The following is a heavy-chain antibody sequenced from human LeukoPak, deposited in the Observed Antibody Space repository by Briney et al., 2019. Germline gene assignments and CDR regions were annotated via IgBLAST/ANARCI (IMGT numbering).Heavy chain of an antibody. D-gene: IGHD6-19*01. CDR2: INPNSGGT. CDR1: GYTFTGYY. J-gene: IGHJ4*02. CDR3: AREDSSGWSNFDY. Sequence: ASVKVSCKASGYTFTGYYMHWVRQAPGQGPERMGWINPNSGGTNYAQKFQGRVTMTRDTSISTAYMELSRLRSDDTAVYYCAREDSSGWSNFDYWGQGTLVTVSS. V-gene: IGHV1-2*02.